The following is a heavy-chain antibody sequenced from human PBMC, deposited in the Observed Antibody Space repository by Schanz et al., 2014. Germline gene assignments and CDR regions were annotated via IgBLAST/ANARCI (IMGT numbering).Heavy chain of an antibody. CDR2: INPSGGST. J-gene: IGHJ3*02. Sequence: QVQLVQSGAEVKKPGASVKVSCKASGYTFTSYYMHWVRQAPGQGLEWMGIINPSGGSTSYAQKFRGRVTMTRDTSTSTVYMELSSLRSEDTAVYFCARGRSTGAFDIWGQGTMVTDSS. CDR3: ARGRSTGAFDI. CDR1: GYTFTSYY. V-gene: IGHV1-46*03.